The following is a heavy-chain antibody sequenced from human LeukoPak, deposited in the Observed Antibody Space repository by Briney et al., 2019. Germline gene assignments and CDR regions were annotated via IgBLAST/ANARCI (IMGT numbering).Heavy chain of an antibody. CDR2: IYYSGST. V-gene: IGHV4-59*08. CDR1: GGSISSYY. Sequence: TSETLSLTCTVSGGSISSYYWSWIRQPPGKGLEWIGYIYYSGSTNYNPSLKSRVTISVDTSKNQFSLKLSSVTAADTAVYYCARGYSSSWHYYYGMDVWGQGTTVTVSS. D-gene: IGHD6-13*01. J-gene: IGHJ6*02. CDR3: ARGYSSSWHYYYGMDV.